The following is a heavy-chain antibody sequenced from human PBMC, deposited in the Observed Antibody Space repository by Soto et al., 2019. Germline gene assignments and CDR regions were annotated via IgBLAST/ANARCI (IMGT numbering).Heavy chain of an antibody. CDR2: VYYGGAIFYSGNI. J-gene: IGHJ3*02. Sequence: SETLSLTCTVSGDSISSSNAHWGWTRQPPGKGLEYNGSVYYGGAIFYSGNIYYNPSLKSRVTISVDTSKNQFSLRLSSVTAADTGVYYCVRYDRINMKPYSPEGFHIWGQGTMVTVSS. CDR3: VRYDRINMKPYSPEGFHI. V-gene: IGHV4-39*01. CDR1: GDSISSSNAH. D-gene: IGHD3-3*02.